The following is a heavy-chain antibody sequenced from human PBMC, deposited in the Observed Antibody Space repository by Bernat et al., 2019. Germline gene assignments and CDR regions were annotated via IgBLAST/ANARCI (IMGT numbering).Heavy chain of an antibody. CDR3: ARGRYSGSYQFNY. Sequence: QVQLVESGGGVVQHGRSLRLSCAASGFTFSSYVMHWVRQAPGKGLEWVTLISHDGSNKYYSDSVKGRFTISRDNSKNTLCLQMSSLRAEDTAMYYCARGRYSGSYQFNYWGQGTLVTVSS. V-gene: IGHV3-30-3*01. J-gene: IGHJ4*02. CDR2: ISHDGSNK. CDR1: GFTFSSYV. D-gene: IGHD1-26*01.